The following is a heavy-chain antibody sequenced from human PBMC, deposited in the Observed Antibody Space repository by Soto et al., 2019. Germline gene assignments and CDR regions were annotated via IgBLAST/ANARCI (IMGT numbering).Heavy chain of an antibody. D-gene: IGHD5-12*01. J-gene: IGHJ4*02. CDR2: IKKDGIEK. CDR3: ARGRYNSGDYPKCFDY. Sequence: EVHLVESGGGLVQPGGSLRLSCAASGFEFSAYWMTWVRQAPGKGLEWVANIKKDGIEKYYGASVRGRFSVFRDNAKNPAYLQMNRLKGEDTGVYFCARGRYNSGDYPKCFDYWGQGAWVTVSS. V-gene: IGHV3-7*01. CDR1: GFEFSAYW.